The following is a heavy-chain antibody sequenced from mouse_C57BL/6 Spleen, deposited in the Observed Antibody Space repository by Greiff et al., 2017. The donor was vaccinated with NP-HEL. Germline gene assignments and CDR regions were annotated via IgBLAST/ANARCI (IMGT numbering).Heavy chain of an antibody. Sequence: QVQLQQPGAELVMPGASVKLSCKASGYTFTSYWMHWVKQRPGHGLEWIGEIDPSDSYTNYNQKFKGKSTLTVDKSSSTAYMQLSSLTSEDSAVYYCARVNYNWFAYWGQGTLVTVSA. V-gene: IGHV1-69*01. J-gene: IGHJ3*01. CDR2: IDPSDSYT. CDR3: ARVNYNWFAY. CDR1: GYTFTSYW. D-gene: IGHD1-1*01.